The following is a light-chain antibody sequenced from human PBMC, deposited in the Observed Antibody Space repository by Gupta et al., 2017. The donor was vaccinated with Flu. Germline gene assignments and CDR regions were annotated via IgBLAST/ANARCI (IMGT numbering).Light chain of an antibody. J-gene: IGKJ4*01. Sequence: GERATLSCRASRSIVSSLAWYQQRPGQAPSLLIYNASSRAAGIPARFSGSGSGTDFTLTISSLEPEDFAVYYCQQRKNWPLTFGGGTKV. CDR3: QQRKNWPLT. CDR1: RSIVSS. CDR2: NAS. V-gene: IGKV3-11*01.